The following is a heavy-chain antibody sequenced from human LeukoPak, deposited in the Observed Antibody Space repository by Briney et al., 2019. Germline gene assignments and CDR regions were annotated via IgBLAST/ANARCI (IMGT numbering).Heavy chain of an antibody. V-gene: IGHV4-59*01. CDR3: ASWVSYDYWSGFGY. CDR2: IHYSGST. J-gene: IGHJ4*02. Sequence: PSETLSLTCTVSGDSINNYYWSWIRQPPGGGLEWIGYIHYSGSTNYNPSLKSRLTISVDTSKDQFSLKLSSVTAADTAVYYCASWVSYDYWSGFGYWGQGTLVTVSS. D-gene: IGHD3-3*01. CDR1: GDSINNYY.